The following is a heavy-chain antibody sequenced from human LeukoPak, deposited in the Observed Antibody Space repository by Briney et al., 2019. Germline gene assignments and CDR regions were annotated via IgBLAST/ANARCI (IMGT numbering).Heavy chain of an antibody. CDR1: GGSISSGDYY. CDR2: IYYSGST. D-gene: IGHD2-2*01. J-gene: IGHJ5*02. V-gene: IGHV4-30-4*08. CDR3: ARGHIVVVPAAGGNWFDP. Sequence: TSSETLSLTCTVSGGSISSGDYYWSWIRQPPGKGLEWIGYIYYSGSTYYNPSLKSRVTISVDTSRNQFSLKLSSVTAADTAVYYCARGHIVVVPAAGGNWFDPWGQGTLVTVSS.